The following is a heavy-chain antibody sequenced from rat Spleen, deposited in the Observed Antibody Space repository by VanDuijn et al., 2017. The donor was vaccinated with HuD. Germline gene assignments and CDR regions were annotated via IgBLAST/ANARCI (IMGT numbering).Heavy chain of an antibody. CDR1: GYSITSSYR. J-gene: IGHJ3*01. CDR3: ARHELPGYNWFAY. V-gene: IGHV3-3*01. CDR2: INSAGST. Sequence: EVPLQESGPGLVKPSQSLSLTCSVTGYSITSSYRWNWIRKFPGNKLEWMGYINSAGSTNYNPSLKSRISITRYTSKNQFFLQVNSVTTEDTATYYCARHELPGYNWFAYWGQGTLVTVSS. D-gene: IGHD1-4*01.